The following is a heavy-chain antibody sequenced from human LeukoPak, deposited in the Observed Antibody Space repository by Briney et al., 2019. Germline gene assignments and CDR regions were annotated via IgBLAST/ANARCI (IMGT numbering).Heavy chain of an antibody. J-gene: IGHJ4*02. Sequence: SETLSLTCTVSGGSISSSSYYWGWIRQPPGKGLEWIGSIYYSGSTYYNPSLKSRVTISVDTSKNQFSLKLSSVTAADTAVYYCARVAPMGTMVREVMGHWGQGTLVTVSS. CDR3: ARVAPMGTMVREVMGH. D-gene: IGHD3-10*01. CDR2: IYYSGST. CDR1: GGSISSSSYY. V-gene: IGHV4-39*07.